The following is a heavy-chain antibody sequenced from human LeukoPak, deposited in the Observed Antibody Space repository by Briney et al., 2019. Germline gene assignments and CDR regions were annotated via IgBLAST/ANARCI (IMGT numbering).Heavy chain of an antibody. V-gene: IGHV3-48*01. CDR1: GFSFRDFG. D-gene: IGHD6-6*01. J-gene: IGHJ6*03. Sequence: GGSLRLSCAASGFSFRDFGMNWVRQAPGKGLQWLSYISSSGSTLFYADSVKGRFTISRDNVNNSLYLQMNSLGVDDMGVYYCARGYSTSSYSHYYYYVDVWGKGTTVAVSS. CDR2: ISSSGSTL. CDR3: ARGYSTSSYSHYYYYVDV.